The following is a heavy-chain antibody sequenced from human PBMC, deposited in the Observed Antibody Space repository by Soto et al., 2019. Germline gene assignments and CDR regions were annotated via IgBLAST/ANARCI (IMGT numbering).Heavy chain of an antibody. CDR3: ARDLGYYDSSGYFGY. D-gene: IGHD3-22*01. V-gene: IGHV3-48*04. Sequence: GGSLILSCAASGFTFSSYWMSWVRQAPGKGLEWISYVSSSDSTVYYADSVKGRFTISRDNAKNSLYLQMNSLRVEDTAVYYCARDLGYYDSSGYFGYWGQGTLVTVSS. CDR2: VSSSDSTV. J-gene: IGHJ4*02. CDR1: GFTFSSYW.